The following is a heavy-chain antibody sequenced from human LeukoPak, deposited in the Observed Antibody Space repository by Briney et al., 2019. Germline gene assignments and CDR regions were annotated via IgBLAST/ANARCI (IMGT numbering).Heavy chain of an antibody. CDR3: ARYTAMVAFHAHGFDI. J-gene: IGHJ3*02. CDR1: GGSISSYY. CDR2: IHYSGST. Sequence: SETLSLTCTVSGGSISSYYWSWIRQLPGKGLEWIGYIHYSGSTNYNPSLKSRVTISVDTSKNQFSLKLRSVTAADTAVYYCARYTAMVAFHAHGFDIWGQGTMVTVS. V-gene: IGHV4-59*01. D-gene: IGHD5-18*01.